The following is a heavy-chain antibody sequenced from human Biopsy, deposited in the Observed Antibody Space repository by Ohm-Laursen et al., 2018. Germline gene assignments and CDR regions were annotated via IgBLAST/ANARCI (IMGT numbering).Heavy chain of an antibody. J-gene: IGHJ4*02. Sequence: SETLSLTCAVSGGSISSFYWTWIRRPPGKGPEWIGDISDSGSTNYKPSLKSRVTISVDTSKNQFSLRLSSVTAADTAVYYCARGRLRAVARFDYWGQGTLVTVSS. CDR3: ARGRLRAVARFDY. CDR2: ISDSGST. CDR1: GGSISSFY. V-gene: IGHV4-59*12. D-gene: IGHD6-19*01.